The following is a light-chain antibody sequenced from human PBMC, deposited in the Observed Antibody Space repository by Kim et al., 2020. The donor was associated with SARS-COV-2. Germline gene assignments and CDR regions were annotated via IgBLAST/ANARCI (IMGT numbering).Light chain of an antibody. Sequence: SASIGDRVTITCRASQSIRSWLAWYQQKPGKAPKLLIYKASSLESGVPSRFSGSESGTEFTLTISNLQPDDSATYYCQHYYSTSRTFGQGTKV. V-gene: IGKV1-5*03. CDR3: QHYYSTSRT. CDR1: QSIRSW. CDR2: KAS. J-gene: IGKJ1*01.